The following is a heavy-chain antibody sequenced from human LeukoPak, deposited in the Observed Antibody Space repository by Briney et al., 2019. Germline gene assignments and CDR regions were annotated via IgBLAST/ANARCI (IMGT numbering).Heavy chain of an antibody. V-gene: IGHV3-9*01. D-gene: IGHD6-19*01. CDR2: ISWNSGSI. CDR3: AKGGQWLVLVVAFDI. Sequence: PGRSLRLSCAASGFTFDDYAMHWVRQAPGKGLEWVSGISWNSGSIGYADSVKGRFTISRDNAKNSLYLQMNSLRAEDTALYYCAKGGQWLVLVVAFDIWGQGTMVTVSS. CDR1: GFTFDDYA. J-gene: IGHJ3*02.